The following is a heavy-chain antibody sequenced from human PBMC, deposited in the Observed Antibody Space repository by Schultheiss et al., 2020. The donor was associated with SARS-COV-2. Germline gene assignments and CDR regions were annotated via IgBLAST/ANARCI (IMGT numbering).Heavy chain of an antibody. V-gene: IGHV5-51*01. Sequence: GESLKISCKASGYRFISYWIGWVRQMPGKGLEWMGIIYPGDSDTRYSPSFQGQVTISADKSISTAYLQWSSLKASDTAVYYCARPGAYSSGWYYFDYWGQGTLVTVSS. J-gene: IGHJ4*02. CDR2: IYPGDSDT. CDR1: GYRFISYW. D-gene: IGHD6-19*01. CDR3: ARPGAYSSGWYYFDY.